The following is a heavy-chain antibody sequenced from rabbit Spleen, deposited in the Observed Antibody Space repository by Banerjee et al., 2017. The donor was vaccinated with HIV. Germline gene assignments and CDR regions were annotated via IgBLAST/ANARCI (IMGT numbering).Heavy chain of an antibody. CDR3: ARDSGSGDYIDGYFSL. Sequence: QSLEESGGGLVTPGGTLTLPCTAPGFSFSVNYEMCWVRQAPGKGLEWIGCIYTGNAKTYYASWAKGRFTISKTSSPTVTLEMTSLTVADTATFFCARDSGSGDYIDGYFSLWGPGTLVTVS. CDR2: IYTGNAKT. D-gene: IGHD1-1*01. CDR1: GFSFSVNYE. J-gene: IGHJ4*01. V-gene: IGHV1S40*01.